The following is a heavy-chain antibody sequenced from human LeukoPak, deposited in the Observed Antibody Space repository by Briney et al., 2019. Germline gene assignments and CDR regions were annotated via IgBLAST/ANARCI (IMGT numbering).Heavy chain of an antibody. CDR1: GFTFSYYA. CDR3: ARELFGSGSCPDG. CDR2: IWSDGSNK. D-gene: IGHD3-10*01. J-gene: IGHJ4*02. V-gene: IGHV3-33*01. Sequence: GGSLRLSCSASGFTFSYYAIHWVRQAPGKGLEWVALIWSDGSNKYYAESVKGRITTSRDNSKNTVYLQMNSLRAEDTAVYYCARELFGSGSCPDGWGQGTLVTVSS.